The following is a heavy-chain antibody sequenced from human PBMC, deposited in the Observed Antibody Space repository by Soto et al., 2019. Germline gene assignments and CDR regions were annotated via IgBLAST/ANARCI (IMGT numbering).Heavy chain of an antibody. D-gene: IGHD3-10*01. CDR2: INAGNGNT. J-gene: IGHJ4*02. CDR1: GYTFTSYA. Sequence: APVKGSCKASGYTFTSYAMHLGRQAPGQRLEWMGWINAGNGNTKYSQKFQGRVTITRDTSASTAYMELSSLRSEDTAVYYCARGSGLTYFDYWGQGTLVTVSS. CDR3: ARGSGLTYFDY. V-gene: IGHV1-3*01.